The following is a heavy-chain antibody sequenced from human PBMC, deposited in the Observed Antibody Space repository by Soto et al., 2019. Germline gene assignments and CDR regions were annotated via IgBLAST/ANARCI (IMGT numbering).Heavy chain of an antibody. CDR1: GGSISGYY. Sequence: QVQLQESGPGLVKPSATLSLTCTVSGGSISGYYWNWIRQPPGKGLEWIGYISYIGSTNYNPSLKSRFTISLDTSKNQFSLKLSSVTAADTAIFYCARGKGSIRPRVFDIWGQGTMVTVSS. CDR2: ISYIGST. CDR3: ARGKGSIRPRVFDI. V-gene: IGHV4-59*01. J-gene: IGHJ3*02.